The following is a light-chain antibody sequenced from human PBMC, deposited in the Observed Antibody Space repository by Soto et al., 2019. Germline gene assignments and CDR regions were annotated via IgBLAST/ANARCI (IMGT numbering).Light chain of an antibody. CDR1: QNIISW. CDR3: LQSDSFPLT. J-gene: IGKJ4*01. Sequence: IQMTQSPSSVSASVGDRVTITCRASQNIISWLAWYQQRPGKAPKLLIYSASSLQGGVPSRFSGSGSGTDFTLTISSLQPEDFATYYCLQSDSFPLTFGGGTKVEIK. V-gene: IGKV1-12*01. CDR2: SAS.